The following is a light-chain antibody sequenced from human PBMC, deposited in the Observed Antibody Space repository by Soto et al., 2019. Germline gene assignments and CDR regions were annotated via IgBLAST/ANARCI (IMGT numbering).Light chain of an antibody. CDR3: QQYGSSPQT. CDR2: GAS. Sequence: EIVLTQSPGTLSLSPGERATLSCRASQSLSGSYLAWYQQKPGQAPRLLIYGASGRATGIPDRFSGSGSGTDFALTISRLEPEDFVVYYCQQYGSSPQTFGQGTKVDI. V-gene: IGKV3-20*01. J-gene: IGKJ1*01. CDR1: QSLSGSY.